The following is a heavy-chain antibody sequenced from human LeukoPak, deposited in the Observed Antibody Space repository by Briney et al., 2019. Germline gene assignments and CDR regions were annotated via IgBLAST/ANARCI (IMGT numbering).Heavy chain of an antibody. J-gene: IGHJ4*02. Sequence: GGSLRLSCAGSGFTFNNYGMSWVRQAPGKGLEWVSSVSGGGGSTYYADSVKGRFTISRDNSKDTLYLQMKSLRAEDTAVYYCAKTPHHDVSVGRFSARLWYFDYWGQGTLVTVSS. CDR1: GFTFNNYG. V-gene: IGHV3-23*01. CDR3: AKTPHHDVSVGRFSARLWYFDY. CDR2: VSGGGGST. D-gene: IGHD2-21*01.